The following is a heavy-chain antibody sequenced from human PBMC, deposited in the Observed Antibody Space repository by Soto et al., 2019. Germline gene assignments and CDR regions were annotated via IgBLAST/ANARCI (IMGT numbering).Heavy chain of an antibody. CDR1: GKSLSGYY. CDR3: ARHHVRGRTIAGAAEF. Sequence: SETLSLTCAVYGKSLSGYYWSWIRQPPGKALEWIGEINHSGNTNYNPSLKSRVTISVDTSKNQLFPNLSSVTAADTAMYYCARHHVRGRTIAGAAEFWGQGTLVTVSS. J-gene: IGHJ4*02. CDR2: INHSGNT. D-gene: IGHD1-26*01. V-gene: IGHV4-34*01.